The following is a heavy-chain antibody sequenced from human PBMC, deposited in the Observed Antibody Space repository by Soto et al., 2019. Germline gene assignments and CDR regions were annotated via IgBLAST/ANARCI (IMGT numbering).Heavy chain of an antibody. Sequence: QVQLVQSGAEVKKPGASVKVSCKASGYTFTSSDITWVRQATGQGLEWMGWMNPNSGNTGYAQKFQGRVTMTRNTSIRTAYMELSSLRSEDTAVYYCARGGCIGNSCYPYYYYAMDVWGQGTTVTVSS. D-gene: IGHD2-2*01. CDR2: MNPNSGNT. CDR1: GYTFTSSD. J-gene: IGHJ6*02. CDR3: ARGGCIGNSCYPYYYYAMDV. V-gene: IGHV1-8*01.